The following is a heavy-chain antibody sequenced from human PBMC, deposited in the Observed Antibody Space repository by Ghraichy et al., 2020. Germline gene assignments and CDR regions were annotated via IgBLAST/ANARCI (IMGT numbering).Heavy chain of an antibody. Sequence: GSLRLSCAASGFTFSSFGMHWVRQAPGKGLEWVAFIRYDGSNKYYADSVKGRFTISRDNSKNTLYLQMNSLRGDDTAVYYCAKVWQGTYPLDYWGQGTLVTVSS. J-gene: IGHJ4*02. V-gene: IGHV3-30*02. CDR2: IRYDGSNK. CDR3: AKVWQGTYPLDY. CDR1: GFTFSSFG. D-gene: IGHD3-16*01.